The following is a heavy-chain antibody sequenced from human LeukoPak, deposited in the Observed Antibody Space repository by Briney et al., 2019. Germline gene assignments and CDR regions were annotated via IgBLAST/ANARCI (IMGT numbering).Heavy chain of an antibody. Sequence: PSETLSLTCAVYGGSFSGYYWSWIRQPPGKGLEWIGEINHSGSTNYNPSLKSRVTISVDMSKNQFSLKLSSVTAADTAVYYCARGRDFWSGPKRVYVYWGQGTLVTVSS. D-gene: IGHD3-3*01. V-gene: IGHV4-34*01. CDR2: INHSGST. CDR1: GGSFSGYY. CDR3: ARGRDFWSGPKRVYVY. J-gene: IGHJ4*02.